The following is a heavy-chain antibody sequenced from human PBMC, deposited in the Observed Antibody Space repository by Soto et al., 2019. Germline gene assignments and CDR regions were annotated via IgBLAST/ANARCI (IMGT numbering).Heavy chain of an antibody. CDR1: GMTLSNYA. CDR3: AGGTPIISGTTGGY. CDR2: ISSDGKNK. J-gene: IGHJ4*02. V-gene: IGHV3-30*04. D-gene: IGHD1-20*01. Sequence: QVQLVESGGGVVQPGTSLRLSCEGSGMTLSNYAMHWVRQGPGKGLEWVAVISSDGKNKYYADSVKGRFSISRDTSKNAMYLQVNNLRTEDTAVYYCAGGTPIISGTTGGYWGQGTLVTVSS.